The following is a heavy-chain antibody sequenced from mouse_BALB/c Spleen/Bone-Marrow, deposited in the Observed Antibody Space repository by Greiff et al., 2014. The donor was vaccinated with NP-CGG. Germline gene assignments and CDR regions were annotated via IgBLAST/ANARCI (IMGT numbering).Heavy chain of an antibody. J-gene: IGHJ3*01. CDR3: AIYHYGSSGFAY. D-gene: IGHD1-1*01. Sequence: VQLQQSGAELVKPGASVKLSCTASGFNIKDTYMHWVKQRPEQGLEWIGRIDPANGNTKYDPKFQGKATITADTSSNTAYLQLSSLTSEDTAVYYCAIYHYGSSGFAYWGQGTLVTVSA. V-gene: IGHV14-3*02. CDR1: GFNIKDTY. CDR2: IDPANGNT.